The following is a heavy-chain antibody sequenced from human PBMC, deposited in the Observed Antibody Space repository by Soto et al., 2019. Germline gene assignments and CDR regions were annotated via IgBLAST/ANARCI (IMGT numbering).Heavy chain of an antibody. CDR2: IIPIFGTA. CDR1: GGTFSSYA. V-gene: IGHV1-69*06. CDR3: AMEVRLHDY. Sequence: GASVKVSCKASGGTFSSYAISWVRQAPGQGLEWMGGIIPIFGTANYAQKFQGRVTITADKSTSTAYMELSSLRSEDTAAYYCAMEVRLHDYWGQGTLVTVSS. D-gene: IGHD2-21*01. J-gene: IGHJ4*02.